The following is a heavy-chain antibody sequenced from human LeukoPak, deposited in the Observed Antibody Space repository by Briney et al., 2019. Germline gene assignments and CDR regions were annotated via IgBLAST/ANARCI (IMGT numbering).Heavy chain of an antibody. CDR2: IYYDGGSG. CDR1: GFTLSSYE. Sequence: GGSLRLSCTVSGFTLSSYEMSWVRQAPGKGLEWVSSIYYDGGSGHYADSVKGRFTISRDNAKNSVYLKMNSLRAEDTAVYYCAELGITMIGGVWGKGTTVTISS. D-gene: IGHD3-10*02. V-gene: IGHV3-48*03. CDR3: AELGITMIGGV. J-gene: IGHJ6*04.